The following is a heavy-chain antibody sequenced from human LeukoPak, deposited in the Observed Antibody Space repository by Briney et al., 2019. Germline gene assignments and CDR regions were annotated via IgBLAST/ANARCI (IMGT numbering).Heavy chain of an antibody. Sequence: PGGSLRLSCAASGFTFSSYGMHWVRQAPGKGLEWVAFIRYDGSNKYYADSVKGRFTISRDNSKNTLYLQMNSLRAEDTAVYYCAKASLGYCSGGSCYEGYFDYWGQGTLVTVSS. CDR2: IRYDGSNK. V-gene: IGHV3-30*02. CDR1: GFTFSSYG. D-gene: IGHD2-15*01. J-gene: IGHJ4*02. CDR3: AKASLGYCSGGSCYEGYFDY.